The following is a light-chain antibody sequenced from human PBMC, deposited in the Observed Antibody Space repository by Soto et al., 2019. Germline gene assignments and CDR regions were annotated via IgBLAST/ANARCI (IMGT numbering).Light chain of an antibody. CDR2: GAS. V-gene: IGKV3D-20*02. CDR3: QQRNNWPPT. J-gene: IGKJ2*01. CDR1: QSVSSSY. Sequence: EIVLTQSPGTLSLSPGDRATLSCRASQSVSSSYLAWYQQKPGQAPRLLIYGASSRATGIPDRFSGSGSGTDFTLTITRLEPEDFAVYYCQQRNNWPPTFGLGTNLEIK.